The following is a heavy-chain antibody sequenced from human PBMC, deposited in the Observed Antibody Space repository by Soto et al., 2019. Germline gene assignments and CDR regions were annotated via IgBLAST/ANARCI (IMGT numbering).Heavy chain of an antibody. Sequence: QVQLVESGGGVVQPGRSLRLSCAASGFTFSSYAMHWVRQAPGTGLEWVAVISYDGSKKYDADSVKGRFTISRDNSKNTLYLQMNSLRAEDTAVYYCASDSLRYNWNDFPYYYYGMDVGGQGTRVTVSS. CDR3: ASDSLRYNWNDFPYYYYGMDV. D-gene: IGHD1-1*01. J-gene: IGHJ6*02. V-gene: IGHV3-30-3*01. CDR2: ISYDGSKK. CDR1: GFTFSSYA.